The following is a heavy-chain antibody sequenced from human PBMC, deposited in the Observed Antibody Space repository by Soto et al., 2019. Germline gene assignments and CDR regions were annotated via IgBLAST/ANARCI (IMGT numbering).Heavy chain of an antibody. J-gene: IGHJ6*02. CDR3: AREGGGREWLYYYYGMDV. Sequence: GGSLRLSCAASGFTFSSYGMHWVRQAPGKGLEWVAVIWYDGSNKYYADSVKGRFTISRDNSKNTLYLQMNSLRAEDTAVYYCAREGGGREWLYYYYGMDVWGQGTTVTVSS. CDR2: IWYDGSNK. D-gene: IGHD3-3*01. CDR1: GFTFSSYG. V-gene: IGHV3-33*01.